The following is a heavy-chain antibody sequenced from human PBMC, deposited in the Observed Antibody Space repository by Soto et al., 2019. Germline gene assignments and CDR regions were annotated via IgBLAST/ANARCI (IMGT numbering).Heavy chain of an antibody. CDR1: GFTFSSHA. D-gene: IGHD1-26*01. V-gene: IGHV3-23*01. J-gene: IGHJ4*02. CDR2: ISASGGTT. CDR3: AKDNSGWRLFDY. Sequence: GGSLRLSYAASGFTFSSHAMSWVRQAPGKGLEWVSSISASGGTTNYADSVKGRFTISRDNSKNTLYLQMNSLRAEDTAVYYCAKDNSGWRLFDYWGQGTLVNVSS.